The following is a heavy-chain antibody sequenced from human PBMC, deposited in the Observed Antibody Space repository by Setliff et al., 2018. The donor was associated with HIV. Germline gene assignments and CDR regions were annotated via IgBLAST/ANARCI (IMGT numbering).Heavy chain of an antibody. Sequence: GASVKVSCKASVYTFINYHITWVRQAPGQGLEWVGSISASSVNTNYTQGRVTMTTDISTSTAYMELRSLRSADSAVYYCARVPVSNYYYYMDVWGKGTTVTVSS. CDR1: VYTFINYH. CDR3: ARVPVSNYYYYMDV. V-gene: IGHV1-18*01. CDR2: ISASSVNT. J-gene: IGHJ6*03.